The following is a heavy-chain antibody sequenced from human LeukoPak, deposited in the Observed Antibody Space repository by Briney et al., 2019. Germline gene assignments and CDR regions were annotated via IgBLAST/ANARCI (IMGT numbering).Heavy chain of an antibody. CDR3: AKWRRGGWSLDY. D-gene: IGHD6-19*01. CDR2: IYSGGGT. CDR1: GFTVSSNY. Sequence: GGSLRLSCAASGFTVSSNYMTWVRQAPGKGLEWASVIYSGGGTYYADSVKGRFTISRDNFKNTLYLQMSSLRAEDTAVYYCAKWRRGGWSLDYWGQGTLVTVSS. J-gene: IGHJ4*02. V-gene: IGHV3-53*01.